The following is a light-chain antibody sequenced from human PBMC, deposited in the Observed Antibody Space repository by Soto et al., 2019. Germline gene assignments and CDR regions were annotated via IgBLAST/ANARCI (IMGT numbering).Light chain of an antibody. V-gene: IGKV3-20*01. Sequence: EIVLTQSPGTLSLSPGERATLSCRASQNIDNSFLAWYQQKPGQTPRLLIYDASSRATGIPVKFSGSGSGTDFSLTISRLEPEDSAVYYCQQYGKSATFFTFGPGTKVAIK. CDR2: DAS. CDR3: QQYGKSATFFT. J-gene: IGKJ3*01. CDR1: QNIDNSF.